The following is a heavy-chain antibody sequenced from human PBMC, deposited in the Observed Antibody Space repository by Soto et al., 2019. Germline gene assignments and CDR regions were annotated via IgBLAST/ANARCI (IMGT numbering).Heavy chain of an antibody. CDR3: ARHMRAVAASLAY. Sequence: SETLSPTCTVSGGSIRDTSYYWGWIRQPPGKGLEWIGSIHYSGSTHYNPSLKSRVTISVDPSKRQFSLNLTSVTPADTSVYYCARHMRAVAASLAYWGQGTVVTVSS. J-gene: IGHJ4*02. CDR2: IHYSGST. CDR1: GGSIRDTSYY. D-gene: IGHD6-19*01. V-gene: IGHV4-39*01.